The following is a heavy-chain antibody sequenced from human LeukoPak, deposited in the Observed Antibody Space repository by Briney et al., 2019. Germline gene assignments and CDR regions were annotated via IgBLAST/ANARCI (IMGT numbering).Heavy chain of an antibody. CDR2: ISSSGSTI. J-gene: IGHJ5*02. CDR3: ARDLKGKLERREWFDP. CDR1: GFTFSDYY. D-gene: IGHD1-1*01. Sequence: GGSLRLSGAASGFTFSDYYMSWIRQAPGKGLEWVSYISSSGSTIYYADSVKGRFTISRDNAKNSLYLQMNSLRAEDTAVYYCARDLKGKLERREWFDPWGQGTLVTVSS. V-gene: IGHV3-11*01.